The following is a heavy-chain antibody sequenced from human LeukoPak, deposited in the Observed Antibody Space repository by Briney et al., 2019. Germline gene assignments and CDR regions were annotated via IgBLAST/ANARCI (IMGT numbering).Heavy chain of an antibody. D-gene: IGHD2-2*01. J-gene: IGHJ3*02. CDR2: IYYSGST. CDR1: GGSISSGDYY. V-gene: IGHV4-30-4*08. Sequence: PSETLSLTCTVSGGSISSGDYYWSWIRQPPGKGLEWIGYIYYSGSTYYNPSLKSRVTISVDTSKNQFSLKLSSVTAADTAVYYCATSAAVLGYCSSTSCSTGAFDIWGQGTMVTVSS. CDR3: ATSAAVLGYCSSTSCSTGAFDI.